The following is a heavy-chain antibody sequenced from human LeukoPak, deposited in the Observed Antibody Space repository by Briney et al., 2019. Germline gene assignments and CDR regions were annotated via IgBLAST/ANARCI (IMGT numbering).Heavy chain of an antibody. CDR1: GGTFSSYA. Sequence: ASVKVSCKASGGTFSSYAISWVRQAPGQGLEWMGGIIPIFGTANYAQKFQGRVTITADESTSTAYMELSSLRSEDTAVYYCARSSYGSGSSADFDYWGQGTLVTVSS. CDR3: ARSSYGSGSSADFDY. J-gene: IGHJ4*02. V-gene: IGHV1-69*13. D-gene: IGHD3-10*01. CDR2: IIPIFGTA.